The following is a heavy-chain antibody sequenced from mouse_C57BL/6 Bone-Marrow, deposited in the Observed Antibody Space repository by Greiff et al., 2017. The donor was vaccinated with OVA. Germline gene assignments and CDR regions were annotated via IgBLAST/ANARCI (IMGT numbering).Heavy chain of an antibody. CDR2: IDPSDSYT. Sequence: QVQLQQPGAELVMPGASVKLSCKASGYTFTSYWMHWVKQRPGQGLEWIGEIDPSDSYTNYNQKVKGKSTLTVDKSSSTAYMQLSSLTSEDSAVYYCAREGWGAWFAYWGQGTLVTVSA. CDR3: AREGWGAWFAY. D-gene: IGHD2-3*01. CDR1: GYTFTSYW. V-gene: IGHV1-69*01. J-gene: IGHJ3*01.